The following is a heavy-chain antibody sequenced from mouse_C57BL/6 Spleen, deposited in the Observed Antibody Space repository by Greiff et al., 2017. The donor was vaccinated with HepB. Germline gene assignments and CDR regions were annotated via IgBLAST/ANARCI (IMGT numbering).Heavy chain of an antibody. CDR1: GFTFSDYY. J-gene: IGHJ2*01. D-gene: IGHD2-1*01. Sequence: DVKLVESEGGLVQPGSSMKLSCTASGFTFSDYYMAWVRQVPEKGLEWVANINYDGSSTYYLDSLKSRFIISRDNAKNILYLQMSSLKSEDTATYYCARIYYGNYVFDYWGQGTTLTVSS. CDR3: ARIYYGNYVFDY. V-gene: IGHV5-16*01. CDR2: INYDGSST.